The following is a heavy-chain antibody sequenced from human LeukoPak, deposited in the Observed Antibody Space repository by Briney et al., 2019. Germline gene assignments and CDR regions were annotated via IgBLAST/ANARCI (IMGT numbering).Heavy chain of an antibody. V-gene: IGHV3-53*01. Sequence: GGSLRLSCAASGFTVSSNYMSWVRQAPGKGLEYVSVLYHDGGTYSADSVKGRFTISRDNSKNTLYLQMNSLRVEDTAVYYCARVGAVRRGSYLGYWGQGTLVTVSS. J-gene: IGHJ4*02. CDR2: LYHDGGT. CDR3: ARVGAVRRGSYLGY. CDR1: GFTVSSNY. D-gene: IGHD1-26*01.